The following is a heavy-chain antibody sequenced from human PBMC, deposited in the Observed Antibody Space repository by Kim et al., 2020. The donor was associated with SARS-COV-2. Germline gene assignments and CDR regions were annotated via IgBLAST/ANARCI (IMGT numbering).Heavy chain of an antibody. CDR2: IYYSGST. Sequence: SETLSLTCTVSGGSISSYYWNWVRQPPGKELEWIGYIYYSGSTNYNPSLKSRVTMSVDTSKNQFSLRLSSVTAADTAVYYCSRRAAADFYFDSWGQGTLV. D-gene: IGHD6-13*01. V-gene: IGHV4-59*01. CDR3: SRRAAADFYFDS. CDR1: GGSISSYY. J-gene: IGHJ4*02.